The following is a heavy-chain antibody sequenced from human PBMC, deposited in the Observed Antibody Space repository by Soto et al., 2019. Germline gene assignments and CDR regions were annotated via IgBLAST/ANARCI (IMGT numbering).Heavy chain of an antibody. CDR1: GDSMYSTSYY. CDR2: MYYRGST. D-gene: IGHD2-21*02. J-gene: IGHJ4*02. CDR3: ARVFTSHCGGDCSYFDS. V-gene: IGHV4-39*07. Sequence: SETLSLTCTVSGDSMYSTSYYWAWIRQPPGKGLEWIGRMYYRGSTQYNPSLKSRVTMSVDTSKNQFYLELRSVTAADTAVYYCARVFTSHCGGDCSYFDSWGQGTLVTVSS.